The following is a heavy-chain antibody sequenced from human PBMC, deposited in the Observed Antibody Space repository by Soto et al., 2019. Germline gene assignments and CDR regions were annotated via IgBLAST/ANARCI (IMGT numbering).Heavy chain of an antibody. CDR1: GYKVSTWHNFTSYW. D-gene: IGHD3-22*01. J-gene: IGHJ4*02. CDR2: IYPGDSDT. CDR3: ARSILKYDISGYYSYYFDY. Sequence: GESLKISCMGSGYKVSTWHNFTSYWIAWVRQMPGEGLEWMGIIYPGDSDTRYSPSFQGQVTISADKSISTAYLQWSSLKASDTAMYYCARSILKYDISGYYSYYFDYWGQGTLVTVSS. V-gene: IGHV5-51*01.